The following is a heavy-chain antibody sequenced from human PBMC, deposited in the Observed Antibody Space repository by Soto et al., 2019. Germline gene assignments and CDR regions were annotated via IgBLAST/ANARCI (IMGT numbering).Heavy chain of an antibody. J-gene: IGHJ5*02. CDR2: ISGSGGST. CDR3: AKDRTASGALPRFDP. D-gene: IGHD1-26*01. CDR1: GFTFGSFA. Sequence: VPLLESGGGLVQPGGSLRLSCAASGFTFGSFAMSWVRQAPRKGLEWVSSISGSGGSTYYADSVKGRFTISRDNSQNTLYLQMNSLRADDTAVYYCAKDRTASGALPRFDPWGQGTLVTVSS. V-gene: IGHV3-23*01.